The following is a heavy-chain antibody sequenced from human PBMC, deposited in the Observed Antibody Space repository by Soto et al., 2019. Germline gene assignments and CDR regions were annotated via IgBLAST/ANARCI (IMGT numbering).Heavy chain of an antibody. J-gene: IGHJ4*02. CDR1: GFTFSSYA. D-gene: IGHD6-19*01. V-gene: IGHV3-23*01. CDR2: ISGSVGST. CDR3: AKDLAVAGRDQREY. Sequence: GGSLRLSCAASGFTFSSYAMSWVRQAPGKGLEWVSAISGSVGSTYYADSVKGRFTISRDNSKNTLYLQMNSLRAEDTAVYYCAKDLAVAGRDQREYWGQGALVTVSS.